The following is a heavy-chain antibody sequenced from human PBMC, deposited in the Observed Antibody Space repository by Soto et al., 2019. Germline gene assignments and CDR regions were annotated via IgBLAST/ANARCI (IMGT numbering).Heavy chain of an antibody. V-gene: IGHV3-33*01. J-gene: IGHJ1*01. CDR2: IWYDGSNK. Sequence: GGSLRLSCAASGFTFSSYGMHWVRQAPGKGLEWVAVIWYDGSNKYYADSVKGRFTISRDNSKNTLYLQMNSLRAEDTAVYYCARDGYGIGCSCYPLPLLAYWGQGTLVTVAS. D-gene: IGHD2-15*01. CDR1: GFTFSSYG. CDR3: ARDGYGIGCSCYPLPLLAY.